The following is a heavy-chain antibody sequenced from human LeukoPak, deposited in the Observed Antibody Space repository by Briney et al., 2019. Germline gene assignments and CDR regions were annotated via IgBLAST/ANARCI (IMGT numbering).Heavy chain of an antibody. V-gene: IGHV4-34*01. CDR2: INHSGST. CDR1: GGSFSGYY. D-gene: IGHD3-10*01. CDR3: ARDRITMVRGVLNWFDP. J-gene: IGHJ5*02. Sequence: PSETLSLTCAVYGGSFSGYYWSWIRQPPGKGLEWIGEINHSGSTNYNPSLKSRVTISVDTSKNQFSLKLSSVTAADTAVYYCARDRITMVRGVLNWFDPWGQGTLVTVSS.